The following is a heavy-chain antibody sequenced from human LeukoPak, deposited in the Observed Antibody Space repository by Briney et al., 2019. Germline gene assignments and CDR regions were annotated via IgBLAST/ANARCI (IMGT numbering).Heavy chain of an antibody. J-gene: IGHJ6*03. D-gene: IGHD3-10*01. CDR3: ARKYGSGSYYYMDV. CDR2: ISSSSSYI. V-gene: IGHV3-21*01. CDR1: GFTFSSYN. Sequence: GGSLRLSCAASGFTFSSYNMNWVRQAPGKGLEWVSSISSSSSYIYYADSVRGRFTISRDNAKNSLYLQMNSLRAEDTAVYYCARKYGSGSYYYMDVWGKGTTVTVSS.